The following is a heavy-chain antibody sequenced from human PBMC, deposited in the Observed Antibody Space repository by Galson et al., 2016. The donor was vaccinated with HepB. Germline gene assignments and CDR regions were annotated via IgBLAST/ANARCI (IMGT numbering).Heavy chain of an antibody. D-gene: IGHD6-6*01. CDR3: ARDARGSSYFDY. V-gene: IGHV6-1*01. J-gene: IGHJ4*02. CDR2: TYYRSKWYY. Sequence: CAISGDSVSSNSGVWNWIRQSPSRGLEWLGRTYYRSKWYYDYAASVKSRVSINPDTSKNQFSLQLTSVTPEDTAVYYCARDARGSSYFDYWGQGTLVTVSS. CDR1: GDSVSSNSGV.